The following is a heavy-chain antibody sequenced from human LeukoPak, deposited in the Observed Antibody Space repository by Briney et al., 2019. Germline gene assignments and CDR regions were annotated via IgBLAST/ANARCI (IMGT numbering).Heavy chain of an antibody. CDR3: ARGRLYSYGFRDAFDI. Sequence: GGSLRLSCAASGFTFSSYAMSWVRQAPGKGLEWVSAISGSGGSTYYADSVKGRFTISRDNSKNTLYLQMNSLRAEDTTVYYCARGRLYSYGFRDAFDIWGQGTMVTVSS. CDR2: ISGSGGST. D-gene: IGHD5-18*01. J-gene: IGHJ3*02. CDR1: GFTFSSYA. V-gene: IGHV3-23*01.